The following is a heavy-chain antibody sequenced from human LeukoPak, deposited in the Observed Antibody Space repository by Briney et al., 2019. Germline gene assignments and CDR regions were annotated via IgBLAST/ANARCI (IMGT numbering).Heavy chain of an antibody. CDR3: ARAAVYYGSGSYWYFDY. CDR2: IYTSGST. D-gene: IGHD3-10*01. Sequence: PSETLSLTCTVSGGSISSGSYYWSWIRQPAGKGLEWIGRIYTSGSTNYNPSLKSRVTMSVDTPKNQFSLKLSSVTAADTAVYYCARAAVYYGSGSYWYFDYWGQGTLVTVSS. V-gene: IGHV4-61*02. CDR1: GGSISSGSYY. J-gene: IGHJ4*02.